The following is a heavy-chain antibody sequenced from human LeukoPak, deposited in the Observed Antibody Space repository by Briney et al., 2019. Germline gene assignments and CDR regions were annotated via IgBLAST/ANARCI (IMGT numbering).Heavy chain of an antibody. CDR2: ILQDGTIK. CDR1: GFTFSRYA. Sequence: PGGSLRLSCAASGFTFSRYAFHWVRQAPGKGLEWVAVILQDGTIKYYADSVKGRFTISRDNSKNTLYLQVHSLSTEDTAVYYCVREDFGNYYFDFWGQGTLVTVSS. CDR3: VREDFGNYYFDF. J-gene: IGHJ4*02. V-gene: IGHV3-30*04. D-gene: IGHD4-11*01.